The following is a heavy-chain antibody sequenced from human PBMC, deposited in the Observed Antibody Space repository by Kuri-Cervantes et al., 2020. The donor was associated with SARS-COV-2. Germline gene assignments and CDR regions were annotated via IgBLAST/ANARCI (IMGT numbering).Heavy chain of an antibody. CDR1: GGTFSSYA. J-gene: IGHJ4*02. D-gene: IGHD6-19*01. CDR3: ARCIAVAESDY. CDR2: IIPILGIA. V-gene: IGHV1-69*10. Sequence: ASVKVSCKASGGTFSSYAISWVRQAPGQGLEWMGGIIPILGIANYAQKFQGRVTITADKSTSTAYMELRSLRSDDTAVYYCARCIAVAESDYWGQGTLVNVSS.